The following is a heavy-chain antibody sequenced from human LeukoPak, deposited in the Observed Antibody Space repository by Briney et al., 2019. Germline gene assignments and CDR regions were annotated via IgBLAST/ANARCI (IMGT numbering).Heavy chain of an antibody. Sequence: GGSLRLSCAASGFTFSSYSMNWVRQAPGKGLEWVSSISSSSSYIYYADSVKGRFTISRDNAKNSLYLQMNSLRAEDTAVYYCARVYLSLVPAAIDAFDIWGQGTMVTDSS. CDR2: ISSSSSYI. D-gene: IGHD2-2*01. J-gene: IGHJ3*02. V-gene: IGHV3-21*01. CDR1: GFTFSSYS. CDR3: ARVYLSLVPAAIDAFDI.